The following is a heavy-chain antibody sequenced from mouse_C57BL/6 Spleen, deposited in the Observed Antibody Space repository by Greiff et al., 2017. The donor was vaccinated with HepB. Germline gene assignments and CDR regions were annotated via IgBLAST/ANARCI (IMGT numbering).Heavy chain of an antibody. V-gene: IGHV3-6*01. CDR1: GYSITSGYY. D-gene: IGHD2-1*01. CDR3: ANGDIYYGNYYAMDY. J-gene: IGHJ4*01. Sequence: EVQLQQSGPGLVKPSQSLSLTCSVTGYSITSGYYWNWIRQFPGNKLEWMGYISYDGSNNYNPSLKNRISIIRDTSKNQFFLKLTSVTTEDTATYYCANGDIYYGNYYAMDYWGQGTSVTVSS. CDR2: ISYDGSN.